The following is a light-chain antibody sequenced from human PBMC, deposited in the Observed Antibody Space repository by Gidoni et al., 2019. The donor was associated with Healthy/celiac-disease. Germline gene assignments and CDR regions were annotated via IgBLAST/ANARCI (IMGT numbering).Light chain of an antibody. CDR3: QPLNSYPIT. V-gene: IGKV1-9*01. CDR2: AAS. Sequence: DIQLTQSPSFLSASVGDRVTITCRASQGISSYLAWYQQKPGKAPKLLIYAASTLQSGVPSRFSGSGSGTEFTLTLSSLQPEDFATYYCQPLNSYPITFGQGTRLEIK. J-gene: IGKJ5*01. CDR1: QGISSY.